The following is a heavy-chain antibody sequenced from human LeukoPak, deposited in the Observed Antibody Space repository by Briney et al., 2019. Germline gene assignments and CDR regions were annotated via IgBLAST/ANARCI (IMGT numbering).Heavy chain of an antibody. J-gene: IGHJ5*02. Sequence: ASVNVSCKASGGTFSSYAISWVRQDPGQGLEWMGGIIPIFGTANYAQKFQGRVTITADESTSTAYMELSSLRSEDTAVYYCARESPTDFWSGYYNGNWFDPWGQGTLVTVSS. V-gene: IGHV1-69*13. CDR2: IIPIFGTA. CDR1: GGTFSSYA. D-gene: IGHD3-3*01. CDR3: ARESPTDFWSGYYNGNWFDP.